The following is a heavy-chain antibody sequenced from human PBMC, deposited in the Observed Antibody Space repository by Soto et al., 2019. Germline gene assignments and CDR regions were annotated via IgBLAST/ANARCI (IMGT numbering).Heavy chain of an antibody. V-gene: IGHV4-31*03. CDR3: ASGRTYYAP. J-gene: IGHJ5*02. CDR2: VYYSGNT. Sequence: QVQLQESGPGLVKPSQTLSLTCIVSGGSINSGGYYWSWIRHLPGKGLEWIGYVYYSGNTDYNPSLKSRITISANTSKNHFSLKLSYVTAADTAVYYGASGRTYYAPWGQGILVTVSS. CDR1: GGSINSGGYY. D-gene: IGHD3-3*01.